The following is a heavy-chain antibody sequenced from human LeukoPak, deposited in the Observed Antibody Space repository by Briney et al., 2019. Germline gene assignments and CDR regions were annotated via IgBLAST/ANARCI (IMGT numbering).Heavy chain of an antibody. CDR1: GGSISNYY. CDR3: AREYSSSSGRRAFDI. Sequence: SETLSLTCIVSGGSISNYYWSWIRQPPGKGLEWIGYIFYTGITNYNPSLKSRVSISVDTSKNQFSLRLSSVTAADTAVYYCAREYSSSSGRRAFDIWGQGTMVTVSS. J-gene: IGHJ3*02. V-gene: IGHV4-59*08. D-gene: IGHD6-6*01. CDR2: IFYTGIT.